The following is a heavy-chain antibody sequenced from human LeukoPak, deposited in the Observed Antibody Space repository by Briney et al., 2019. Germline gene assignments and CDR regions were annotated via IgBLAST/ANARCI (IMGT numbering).Heavy chain of an antibody. CDR2: IYYSGST. CDR3: ARGRAVYCSSTSCYGVRDLDY. CDR1: GGSISSGDYY. Sequence: SETLSLTCTVSGGSISSGDYYWSWIRQPPGKGLEWIGYIYYSGSTYYNPSLKSRVTISVDTSKNQFSLKLSSVTAADTAVYYCARGRAVYCSSTSCYGVRDLDYWGQGTLVTVSS. D-gene: IGHD2-2*01. V-gene: IGHV4-30-4*01. J-gene: IGHJ4*02.